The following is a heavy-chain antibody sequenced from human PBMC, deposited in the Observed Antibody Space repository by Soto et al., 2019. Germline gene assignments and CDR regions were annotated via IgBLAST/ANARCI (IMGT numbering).Heavy chain of an antibody. J-gene: IGHJ5*02. CDR3: AGVGSSWNWFDP. CDR2: IYSRGST. Sequence: GGSLRLSCAASGFTVSSNYMSWVRQAPGKGLEWVSVIYSRGSTYYPDSVKGRFTISKINSKNTLYLQMNSLRAADTAVYYCAGVGSSWNWFDPWGQGTLVTVSS. V-gene: IGHV3-53*04. CDR1: GFTVSSNY. D-gene: IGHD6-13*01.